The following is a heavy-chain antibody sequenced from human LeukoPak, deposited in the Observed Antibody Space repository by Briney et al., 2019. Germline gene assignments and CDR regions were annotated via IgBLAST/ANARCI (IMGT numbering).Heavy chain of an antibody. J-gene: IGHJ4*02. CDR1: GGSISSYY. V-gene: IGHV4-59*01. CDR2: IYYSGST. Sequence: PSETLSLTCTVSGGSISSYYWSWIRQSPGKGLEWIGYIYYSGSTNYNPSLKSRVTISVDTSKNQFSLKLSSVTAADTAVYYCARAYDSSGYYWYYFDYWGQGTLVTVSP. D-gene: IGHD3-22*01. CDR3: ARAYDSSGYYWYYFDY.